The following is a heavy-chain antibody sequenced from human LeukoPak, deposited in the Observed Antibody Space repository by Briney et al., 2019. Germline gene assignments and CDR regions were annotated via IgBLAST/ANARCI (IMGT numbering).Heavy chain of an antibody. CDR3: ARGIGPEKLRFLEWLHHYYYGMDV. J-gene: IGHJ6*02. Sequence: GASVKVSCKASGYTFTSYDINWVRQATGQGLEWMGWMNPNSGNTGYAQKFQGRVTMTRNISISTAYMELSSLRSEDTAVYYCARGIGPEKLRFLEWLHHYYYGMDVWGQGTTVTVSS. CDR1: GYTFTSYD. CDR2: MNPNSGNT. V-gene: IGHV1-8*01. D-gene: IGHD3-3*01.